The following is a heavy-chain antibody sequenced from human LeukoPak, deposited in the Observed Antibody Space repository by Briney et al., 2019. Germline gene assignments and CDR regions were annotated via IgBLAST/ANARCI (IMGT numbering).Heavy chain of an antibody. J-gene: IGHJ6*04. V-gene: IGHV4-34*01. CDR2: INHSGST. D-gene: IGHD4-17*01. Sequence: PSETLSLTCAVDGGSFSGYYWSWIRQPPGKGLEWIGEINHSGSTNYNPSLKSRVTISVDTSKNQFSLKLSSVTAADTAVYYCARGSWTTGYGMDVWGKGTTVTVSS. CDR3: ARGSWTTGYGMDV. CDR1: GGSFSGYY.